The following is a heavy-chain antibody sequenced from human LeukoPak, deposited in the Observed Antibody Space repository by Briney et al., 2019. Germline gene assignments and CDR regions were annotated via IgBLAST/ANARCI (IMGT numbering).Heavy chain of an antibody. V-gene: IGHV4-4*02. CDR1: GGSISSSNW. CDR2: IYHSGST. Sequence: SETLSLTCAVSGGSISSSNWGSWVRQPPGKGLEWIGEIYHSGSTNYHPSLKSRVTISVDKSKNQFSLKLSSVTAADTAVYYCAGDVGYCSSTSCWKYNWFDPWGQGTLVTVSA. CDR3: AGDVGYCSSTSCWKYNWFDP. J-gene: IGHJ5*02. D-gene: IGHD2-2*03.